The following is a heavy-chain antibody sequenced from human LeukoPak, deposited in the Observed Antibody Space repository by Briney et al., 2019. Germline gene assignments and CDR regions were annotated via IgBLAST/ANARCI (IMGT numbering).Heavy chain of an antibody. D-gene: IGHD2-2*01. CDR2: IKQDGSEK. CDR3: AREVHEYQLLNNWFDP. CDR1: GFTFSSYW. J-gene: IGHJ5*02. V-gene: IGHV3-7*01. Sequence: QAGGSLRLSCAASGFTFSSYWMSWVRQAPGKGLEWVANIKQDGSEKYYVDSVKGRFTISRDNAKNSLYLQMNSLRAEDTAVYYCAREVHEYQLLNNWFDPWGQGTLVTVSS.